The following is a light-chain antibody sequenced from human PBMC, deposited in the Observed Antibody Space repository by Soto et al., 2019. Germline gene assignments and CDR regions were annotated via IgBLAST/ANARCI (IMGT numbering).Light chain of an antibody. CDR1: SSNIGAGFD. V-gene: IGLV1-47*02. J-gene: IGLJ1*01. Sequence: QSVLTQPPSVSGAPGQTVTISCTGSSSNIGAGFDVHWYQQVPGTAPKLVLYSNNQRPSGVPDRFSGSKSGTSASLAISGLRSEDEADYYCAAWDDSLSGYVFGTGTKLTVL. CDR2: SNN. CDR3: AAWDDSLSGYV.